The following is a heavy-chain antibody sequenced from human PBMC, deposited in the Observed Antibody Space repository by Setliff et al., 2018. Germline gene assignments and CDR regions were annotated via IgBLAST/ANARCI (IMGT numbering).Heavy chain of an antibody. CDR3: ARDPPGMNAFDI. Sequence: PGGSLRLSCAASGFTFSSFWMAWVRQSPGRGLEWVANIDPDGIGKYYIDSVRGRFTISRDNAQKTLYLHMNNLRADDTAVYYCARDPPGMNAFDIWGHGTMVTVSS. J-gene: IGHJ3*02. D-gene: IGHD6-13*01. CDR2: IDPDGIGK. CDR1: GFTFSSFW. V-gene: IGHV3-7*01.